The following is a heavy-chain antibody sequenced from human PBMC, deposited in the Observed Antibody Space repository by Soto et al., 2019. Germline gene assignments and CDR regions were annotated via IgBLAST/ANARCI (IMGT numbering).Heavy chain of an antibody. CDR2: IYYSGST. J-gene: IGHJ6*02. D-gene: IGHD3-10*01. V-gene: IGHV4-59*01. CDR3: ARLLWFGELLPFYGMDV. Sequence: KTSETLSLTCTVSGGSISSYYWSWIRQPPGKGLEWIGYIYYSGSTNYNPSLKSRVTISVDTSKNRFSLKLSSVTAADTAVYYCARLLWFGELLPFYGMDVWGQGTTVTVSS. CDR1: GGSISSYY.